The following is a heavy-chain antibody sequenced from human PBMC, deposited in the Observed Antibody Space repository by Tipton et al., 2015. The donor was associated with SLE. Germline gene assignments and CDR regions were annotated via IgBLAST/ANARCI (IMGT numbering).Heavy chain of an antibody. CDR2: IYTGDSDT. D-gene: IGHD2-21*01. J-gene: IGHJ6*03. CDR3: ARSVWLLSPYYYYYMDV. Sequence: QLVQSGAEVKKPGESLKISCKGSGYSFISYWIGWVRQMPGKGLEWMGIIYTGDSDTRYSPSFQGQVTTAADKSISTAFLQWSSLKASDTAMYYCARSVWLLSPYYYYYMDVCGKGTTVTVSS. CDR1: GYSFISYW. V-gene: IGHV5-51*03.